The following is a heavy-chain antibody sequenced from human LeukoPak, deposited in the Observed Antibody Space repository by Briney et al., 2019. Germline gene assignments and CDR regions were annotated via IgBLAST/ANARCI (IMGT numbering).Heavy chain of an antibody. V-gene: IGHV3-30*03. D-gene: IGHD6-19*01. CDR2: ISYDGSNK. CDR3: ARGIRIAVAGNIDY. CDR1: GFTFSTSV. J-gene: IGHJ4*02. Sequence: GGSLRLSCEVSGFTFSTSVMHWVRQAPGKGLEWVAVISYDGSNKYYADSVKGRFTISRDNSKNTLYLQMSSLSAEDTAVYYCARGIRIAVAGNIDYWGQGTLVTVSS.